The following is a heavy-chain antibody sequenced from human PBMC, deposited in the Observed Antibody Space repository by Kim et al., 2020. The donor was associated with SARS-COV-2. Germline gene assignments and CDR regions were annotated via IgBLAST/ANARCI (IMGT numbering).Heavy chain of an antibody. Sequence: SETLSLTCTVSGGSISSYYWSWIRQPPGKGLEWIGYIYYSGSTNYNPSLKSRVTISVDTSKNQFSLKLSSVTAADTAVYYCARFRQQLAINWFDPWGQGT. J-gene: IGHJ5*02. CDR3: ARFRQQLAINWFDP. V-gene: IGHV4-59*01. CDR1: GGSISSYY. CDR2: IYYSGST. D-gene: IGHD6-13*01.